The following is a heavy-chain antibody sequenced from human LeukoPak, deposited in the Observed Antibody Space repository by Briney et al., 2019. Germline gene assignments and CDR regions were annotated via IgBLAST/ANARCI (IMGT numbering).Heavy chain of an antibody. D-gene: IGHD3-10*01. V-gene: IGHV3-21*01. Sequence: GGSLRLSCAASGFTFSSYSMNWVRQAPGKGLEWVSSISSSSSYIYYADSVKGRFTISRDSSANTLYLDMNTVGAEDTAVYYCARDRFTMVRGIMIKSCFDYWGQGTQVTVSS. CDR3: ARDRFTMVRGIMIKSCFDY. CDR2: ISSSSSYI. J-gene: IGHJ4*02. CDR1: GFTFSSYS.